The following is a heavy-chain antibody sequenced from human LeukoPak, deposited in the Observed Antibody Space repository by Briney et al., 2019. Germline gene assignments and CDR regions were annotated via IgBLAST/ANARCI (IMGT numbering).Heavy chain of an antibody. J-gene: IGHJ5*02. D-gene: IGHD3-10*01. CDR1: GFTFSSYG. V-gene: IGHV3-30*02. CDR3: ARTTMVRGAWFDP. Sequence: GGSLRLSCAASGFTFSSYGMHWVRQAPGKGLEWVAFIRYDGSNKYYADSVKGRFTISRDNSKNTLYLQMNSLRAEDTAVYYCARTTMVRGAWFDPWGQGTLVTVSS. CDR2: IRYDGSNK.